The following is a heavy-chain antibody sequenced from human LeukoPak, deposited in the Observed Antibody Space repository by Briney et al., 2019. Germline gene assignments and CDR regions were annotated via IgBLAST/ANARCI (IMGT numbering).Heavy chain of an antibody. CDR3: ARGPYYDSSRGAFDI. CDR1: GYTFTSYG. J-gene: IGHJ3*02. D-gene: IGHD3-22*01. V-gene: IGHV1-18*01. CDR2: ISAYNGNT. Sequence: ASVKVSCKASGYTFTSYGISWVRQAPGQGLEWMGWISAYNGNTNYAQKLQGRVTMTTDTSTSTAYMELRSLRSDDTAVYYCARGPYYDSSRGAFDIWGQGTMVTVSS.